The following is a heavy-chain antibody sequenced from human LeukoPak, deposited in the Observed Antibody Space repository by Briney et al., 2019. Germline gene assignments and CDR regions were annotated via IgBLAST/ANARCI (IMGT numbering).Heavy chain of an antibody. V-gene: IGHV3-74*01. J-gene: IGHJ4*02. CDR3: ARAGSFRFDY. D-gene: IGHD3-10*01. CDR1: GFTFSDYW. Sequence: GGSLRLSCAASGFTFSDYWLYWVRQAPGKGLVWVSRINTDGSTINYAGSVKGRFTISRDDAKNTLYLQMNDLRAEDTAVYYCARAGSFRFDYWGQGTLVTVSS. CDR2: INTDGSTI.